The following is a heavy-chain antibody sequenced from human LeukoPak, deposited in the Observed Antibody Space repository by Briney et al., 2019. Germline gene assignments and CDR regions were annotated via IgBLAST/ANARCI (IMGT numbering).Heavy chain of an antibody. J-gene: IGHJ4*02. D-gene: IGHD6-13*01. CDR1: GFTFSSYA. V-gene: IGHV3-30-3*01. CDR3: ARDPSSSWFREGY. CDR2: ISYDGSNK. Sequence: GGSLRLSCAASGFTFSSYAMHWVRQAPGKGLEWVAVISYDGSNKYYADSVKGRFTISRDNSKNTLYLQMNSLRAEDTAVYYCARDPSSSWFREGYWGQGTLVTVSS.